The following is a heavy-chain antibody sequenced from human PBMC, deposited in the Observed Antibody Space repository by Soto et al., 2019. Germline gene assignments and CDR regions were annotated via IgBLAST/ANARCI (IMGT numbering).Heavy chain of an antibody. CDR3: ARSIAVAGTPEFDY. D-gene: IGHD6-19*01. Sequence: QVQLVESGGGVVQPGRSLRLSCAASGFTFSSFTMHWVRQAPGKGLEWVAVISYDDGVNKYYADSVKGRFTISRDISKNTLYLQMNSLRAEDTAVYYCARSIAVAGTPEFDYWGQGALVTVSS. CDR2: ISYDDGVNK. V-gene: IGHV3-30-3*01. CDR1: GFTFSSFT. J-gene: IGHJ4*02.